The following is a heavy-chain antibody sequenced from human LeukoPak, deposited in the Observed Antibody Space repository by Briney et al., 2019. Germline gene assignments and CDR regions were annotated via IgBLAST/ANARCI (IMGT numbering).Heavy chain of an antibody. D-gene: IGHD6-13*01. CDR3: ARDGGYSSSWPYYYCGMDV. J-gene: IGHJ6*02. CDR2: IYYSGST. Sequence: SETLSLTCTVSGGSISSYYWSWIRQPPGKGLEWIGYIYYSGSTNYNPSLKSRVTISVDTSKNQFSLKLSSVTAADTAVYYCARDGGYSSSWPYYYCGMDVWGQGTTVTVSS. V-gene: IGHV4-59*01. CDR1: GGSISSYY.